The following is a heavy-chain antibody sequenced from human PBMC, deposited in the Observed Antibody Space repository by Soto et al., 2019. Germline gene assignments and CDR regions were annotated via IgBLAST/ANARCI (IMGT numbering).Heavy chain of an antibody. CDR1: GGSISSGGYY. D-gene: IGHD6-19*01. CDR3: ARMAVTTFYYYAMDA. CDR2: IYYSGST. J-gene: IGHJ6*02. Sequence: SETLSLTCTVSGGSISSGGYYWSWIRQHPGKGLEWIGYIYYSGSTYYNPSLKSRVTISVDPSKNQFSLNLTSVTAVDTAVYYRARMAVTTFYYYAMDAWGQGTTVTVSS. V-gene: IGHV4-31*03.